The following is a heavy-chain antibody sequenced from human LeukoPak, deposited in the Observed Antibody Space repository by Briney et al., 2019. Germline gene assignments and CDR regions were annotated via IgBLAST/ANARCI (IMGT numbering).Heavy chain of an antibody. J-gene: IGHJ4*02. Sequence: PSETLSLTCAVYGGSFSGYYWSWIRQPPGKGLEWIGEINHSGSTNYNPSLKSRVTISVDTSKNQFSLKLSSVTAADTAVYYCARDHGGSYYFDYWGQGTLVTVSS. CDR3: ARDHGGSYYFDY. CDR2: INHSGST. CDR1: GGSFSGYY. V-gene: IGHV4-34*01. D-gene: IGHD1-26*01.